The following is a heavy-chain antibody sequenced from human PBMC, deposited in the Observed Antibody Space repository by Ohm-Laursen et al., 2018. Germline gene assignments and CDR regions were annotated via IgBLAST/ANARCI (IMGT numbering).Heavy chain of an antibody. CDR2: ISYDGSNK. Sequence: SLRLSCTASGFTFSSYGMHWVRQAPGKGLEWVAVISYDGSNKYYADSVKGRFTISRDNSKNSLYLQISSLTAEDTAVYFCARDGDGYLHWGQGTLVTVSS. CDR1: GFTFSSYG. CDR3: ARDGDGYLH. J-gene: IGHJ4*02. D-gene: IGHD2-21*01. V-gene: IGHV3-33*05.